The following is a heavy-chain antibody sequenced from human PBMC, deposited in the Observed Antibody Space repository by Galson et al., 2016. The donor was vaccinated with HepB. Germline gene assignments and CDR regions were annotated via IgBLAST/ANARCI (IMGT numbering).Heavy chain of an antibody. V-gene: IGHV4-31*03. CDR3: ATLPNEMAAFNGAFDI. CDR1: GVSISSGVYY. CDR2: IYSSGSA. J-gene: IGHJ3*02. D-gene: IGHD5-24*01. Sequence: LSLTCTVSGVSISSGVYYWTWIRQHPGKGLEWIGYIYSSGSAYYNPSLKNRLTISVDTSKNQFSLRLNSVTAADTAVYYCATLPNEMAAFNGAFDIWGQGTMVIVSS.